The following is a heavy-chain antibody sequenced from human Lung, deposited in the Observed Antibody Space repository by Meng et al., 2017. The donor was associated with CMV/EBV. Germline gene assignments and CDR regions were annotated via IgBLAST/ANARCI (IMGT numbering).Heavy chain of an antibody. D-gene: IGHD5-24*01. V-gene: IGHV4-31*03. CDR2: IYYTGST. CDR3: AREAGRDGYATPKFDY. CDR1: GGSIGSGGYY. J-gene: IGHJ4*02. Sequence: QVQWHGPGPGLVMHLPTLSLTSTVHGGSIGSGGYYWSGIRQHPGTGLEWIGYIYYTGSTFYNPSLKSRVTISVDTSKNQFSLKLIPATAADTAVYYCAREAGRDGYATPKFDYWGQGTLVTVSS.